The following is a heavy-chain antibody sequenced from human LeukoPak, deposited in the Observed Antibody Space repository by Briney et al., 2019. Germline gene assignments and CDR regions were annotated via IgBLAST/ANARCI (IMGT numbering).Heavy chain of an antibody. CDR3: ARIVTIFGVVITLNWFDP. J-gene: IGHJ5*02. Sequence: PSETLSLTCTVSGYSISSGYYWGWIRQPPGKGLEWIGSIYHSGSTYYNPSLKSRVTISVDTSKNQFSLKLSSVTAADTAVYYCARIVTIFGVVITLNWFDPWGQGTLVTVSS. CDR2: IYHSGST. V-gene: IGHV4-38-2*02. CDR1: GYSISSGYY. D-gene: IGHD3-3*01.